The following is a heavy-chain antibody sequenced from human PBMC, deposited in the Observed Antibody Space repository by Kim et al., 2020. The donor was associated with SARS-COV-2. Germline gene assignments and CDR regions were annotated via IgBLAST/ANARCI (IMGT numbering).Heavy chain of an antibody. V-gene: IGHV4-4*02. CDR3: ARVWRDYVWGSYRYNWFDP. CDR2: IYHSGST. J-gene: IGHJ5*02. Sequence: SETLSLTCAVSGGSISSSNWWSWVRQPPGKGLEWIGEIYHSGSTNYNPSLKSRVTISVDKSKNQFSLKLSSVTAADTAVYYCARVWRDYVWGSYRYNWFDPWVQGTLVTVSS. D-gene: IGHD3-16*02. CDR1: GGSISSSNW.